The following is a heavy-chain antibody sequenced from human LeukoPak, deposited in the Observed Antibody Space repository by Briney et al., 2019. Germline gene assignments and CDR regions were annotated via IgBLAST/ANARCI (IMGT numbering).Heavy chain of an antibody. V-gene: IGHV4-4*07. CDR2: IYTSGST. CDR3: AREAREQWLVNYFDY. CDR1: GSSISSYY. D-gene: IGHD6-19*01. Sequence: SETLSLTCTVSGSSISSYYWSWIRQPAGKGLEWIGRIYTSGSTNYNPSLKSRVTMSVDTSKNQFSLKLSSVTAADTAVYYCAREAREQWLVNYFDYWGQGTLVTVSS. J-gene: IGHJ4*02.